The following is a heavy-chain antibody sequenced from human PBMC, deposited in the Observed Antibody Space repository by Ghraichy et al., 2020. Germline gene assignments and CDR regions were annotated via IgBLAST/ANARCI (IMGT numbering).Heavy chain of an antibody. CDR3: ARITVGGYSYGLDY. D-gene: IGHD5-18*01. V-gene: IGHV3-11*06. Sequence: LSLTCAASGFTFSDYYMSWNRQAPGKGLEWVSYISSSGSYTNYIDSVKGRFTISRDNAKNSLYLQMNSLRAEDTAVYFCARITVGGYSYGLDYWGQGTLVTVSS. J-gene: IGHJ4*02. CDR1: GFTFSDYY. CDR2: ISSSGSYT.